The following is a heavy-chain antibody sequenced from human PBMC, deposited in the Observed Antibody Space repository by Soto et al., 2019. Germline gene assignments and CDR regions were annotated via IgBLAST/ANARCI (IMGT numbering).Heavy chain of an antibody. Sequence: SVKVSCKASGGTFSSYAISWVRQAPGQGLEWMGGIIPIFGTANYAQKFQGRVTITADESTSTAYMELSSLRSEDTAVYYCARYGDFWSGYPAPTRYYFDYWGQGTLVTVSS. V-gene: IGHV1-69*13. D-gene: IGHD3-3*01. CDR1: GGTFSSYA. CDR3: ARYGDFWSGYPAPTRYYFDY. CDR2: IIPIFGTA. J-gene: IGHJ4*02.